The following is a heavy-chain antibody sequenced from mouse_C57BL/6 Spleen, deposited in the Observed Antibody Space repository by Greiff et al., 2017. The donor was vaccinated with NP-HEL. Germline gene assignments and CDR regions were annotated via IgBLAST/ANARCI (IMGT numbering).Heavy chain of an antibody. J-gene: IGHJ1*03. CDR1: GYTFTDYE. D-gene: IGHD2-10*02. V-gene: IGHV1-15*01. CDR2: IDPETGGT. Sequence: VQLQQSGAELVRPGASVTLSCKASGYTFTDYEMHWVKQTPVHGLEWIGAIDPETGGTAYNQKFKGKAILTADKSSSTAYMELRSLTSEDSAVYYCTTYGNYVWYFDVWGTGTTVTASS. CDR3: TTYGNYVWYFDV.